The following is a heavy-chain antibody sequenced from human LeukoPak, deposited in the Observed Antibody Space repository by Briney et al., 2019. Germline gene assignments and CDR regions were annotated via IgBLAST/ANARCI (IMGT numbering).Heavy chain of an antibody. D-gene: IGHD5-24*01. CDR3: ASILDGYNPLDY. J-gene: IGHJ4*02. Sequence: PSETLSLTCAVYGGSFSGYYWSWIRQPPGKGLEWIGEINHSGSTNYNPSLKSRVTISVDTSKNQFSLKLSSVTAADTAVYYCASILDGYNPLDYWGQGTLVTVSS. CDR1: GGSFSGYY. V-gene: IGHV4-34*01. CDR2: INHSGST.